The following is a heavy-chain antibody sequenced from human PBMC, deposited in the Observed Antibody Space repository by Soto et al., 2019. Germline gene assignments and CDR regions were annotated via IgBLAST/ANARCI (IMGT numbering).Heavy chain of an antibody. CDR1: GFTFSDYY. V-gene: IGHV3-11*01. CDR3: ARDTYQMLYAFDI. D-gene: IGHD2-2*01. CDR2: ISSSGSTI. Sequence: GGSLRLSCAASGFTFSDYYMSWIRQAPGKGLEWVSYISSSGSTIYYADSVKGRFTISRDNAKNSLYLQMNSLRAEDTAVYYCARDTYQMLYAFDIWGQGTMVTVSS. J-gene: IGHJ3*02.